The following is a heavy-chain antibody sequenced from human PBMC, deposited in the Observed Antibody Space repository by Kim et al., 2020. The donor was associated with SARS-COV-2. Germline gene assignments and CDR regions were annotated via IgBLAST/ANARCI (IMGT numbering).Heavy chain of an antibody. CDR3: ARALSGTFDP. D-gene: IGHD1-26*01. J-gene: IGHJ5*02. Sequence: SNAYAVSVESRITINPDTSKNQFSLQLNSVTPEDTAVYYCARALSGTFDPWGQGTLVTVSS. V-gene: IGHV6-1*01. CDR2: SN.